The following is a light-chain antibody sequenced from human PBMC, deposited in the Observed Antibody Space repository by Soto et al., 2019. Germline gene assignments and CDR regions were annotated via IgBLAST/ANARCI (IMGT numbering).Light chain of an antibody. CDR3: QQYNTYST. V-gene: IGKV1-5*03. CDR2: KAS. J-gene: IGKJ1*01. CDR1: QSIGTW. Sequence: DIQMTQSPSTLSASVGDRVTITCRASQSIGTWLAWYQQKPGKAPNLLIYKASTLERGVPSRFSGSGSGTEFTLTISSLQPDDFATYYCQQYNTYSTFGQGTKVEIK.